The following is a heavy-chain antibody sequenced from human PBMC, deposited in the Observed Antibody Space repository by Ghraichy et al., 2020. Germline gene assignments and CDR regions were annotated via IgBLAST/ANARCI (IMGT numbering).Heavy chain of an antibody. D-gene: IGHD1-26*01. J-gene: IGHJ3*01. CDR3: TRPTGLGSGTFDV. V-gene: IGHV3-49*02. Sequence: GGSLRLSCARSRTRLNYYHEFGVRKPPAEGLEGVGFIRSERYGGTIEFAASVKDRFISSRDDSKGIAYLEMNSLRTEDTAIYYCTRPTGLGSGTFDVWGQGTMVTVSS. CDR2: IRSERYGGTI. CDR1: RTRLNYYH.